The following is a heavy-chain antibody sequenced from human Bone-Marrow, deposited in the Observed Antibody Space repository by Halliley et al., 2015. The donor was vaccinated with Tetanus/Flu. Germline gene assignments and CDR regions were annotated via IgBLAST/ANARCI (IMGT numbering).Heavy chain of an antibody. Sequence: SEKSYVDSGKGRFTISRDNAKNSLYLQMNSLSREDTAVYYCARESDSYGYIPNYSYYGMDVWGQGTTVPVSS. CDR2: SEK. D-gene: IGHD5-18*01. CDR3: ARESDSYGYIPNYSYYGMDV. V-gene: IGHV3-7*03. J-gene: IGHJ6*02.